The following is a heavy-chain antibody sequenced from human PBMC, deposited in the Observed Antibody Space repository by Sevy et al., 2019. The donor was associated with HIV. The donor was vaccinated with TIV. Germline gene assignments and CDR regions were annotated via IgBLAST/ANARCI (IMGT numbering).Heavy chain of an antibody. J-gene: IGHJ6*02. V-gene: IGHV3-23*01. CDR2: ISGSGGST. Sequence: GGSLRLSCAASGFTFGTYTMNWVRQAPGKGLEWVSAISGSGGSTYYTDSVKGRFTISRDNSKTTLYLQMNSLRAEDTAVYYCAKGDTSFYGMDVWGQGTTVTVSS. CDR3: AKGDTSFYGMDV. D-gene: IGHD5-18*01. CDR1: GFTFGTYT.